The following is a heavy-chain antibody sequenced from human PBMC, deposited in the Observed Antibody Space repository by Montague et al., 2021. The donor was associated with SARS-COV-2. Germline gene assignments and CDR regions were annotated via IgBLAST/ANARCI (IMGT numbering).Heavy chain of an antibody. J-gene: IGHJ5*01. CDR2: IYYSGST. D-gene: IGHD3-22*01. CDR1: GGSISSGGYY. V-gene: IGHV4-31*03. Sequence: TLSLTCTVSGGSISSGGYYWSWIRQHPGKGLEWIGYIYYSGSTYYNPSLKSRVTISVDTSKNQFSLKLSSVTAAATAVYYCARATRPIVVLNWFDSWGQGTLVTVSS. CDR3: ARATRPIVVLNWFDS.